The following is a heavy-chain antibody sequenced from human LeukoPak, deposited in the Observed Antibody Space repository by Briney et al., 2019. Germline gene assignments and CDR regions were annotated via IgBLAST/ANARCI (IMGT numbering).Heavy chain of an antibody. Sequence: ASVTVSCKASGYTFTSYGISWVRQAPGQGLEWMGWISAYNGNTNYAQKLQGRVTMTTDTSTSTAYMELRSLRSDDTAVYYCARAGREMATIFHPRDYWGQGTLVTVSS. D-gene: IGHD5-24*01. CDR1: GYTFTSYG. CDR3: ARAGREMATIFHPRDY. CDR2: ISAYNGNT. J-gene: IGHJ4*02. V-gene: IGHV1-18*01.